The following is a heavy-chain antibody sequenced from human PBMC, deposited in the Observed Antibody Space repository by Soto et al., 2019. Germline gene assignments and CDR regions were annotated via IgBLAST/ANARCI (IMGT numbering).Heavy chain of an antibody. Sequence: GGSLRLSCAASGFTFSSYAMSWVRQAPGKGLEWVSAISGSGGSTYYADSVKGRFTISRDSSKNTLYLQMNSLRAEDTAVYYCAKDRIGVGHFDYWGQGTLVTVSS. J-gene: IGHJ4*02. CDR1: GFTFSSYA. CDR3: AKDRIGVGHFDY. D-gene: IGHD3-3*01. V-gene: IGHV3-23*01. CDR2: ISGSGGST.